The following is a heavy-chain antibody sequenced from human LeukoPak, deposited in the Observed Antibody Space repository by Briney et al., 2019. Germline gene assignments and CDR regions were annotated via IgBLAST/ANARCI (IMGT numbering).Heavy chain of an antibody. D-gene: IGHD6-6*01. CDR1: GGSISSGDYY. V-gene: IGHV4-30-4*01. Sequence: SQTLSLTCTVSGGSISSGDYYWSWIRQPPGKGLEWIGYIYYSGSTYYNPSLKSRVTISVDTSKNQFSLKLSSVTAADTAVYYCARGGRGSSSSGIDYWGQGTLVTVSS. CDR2: IYYSGST. J-gene: IGHJ4*02. CDR3: ARGGRGSSSSGIDY.